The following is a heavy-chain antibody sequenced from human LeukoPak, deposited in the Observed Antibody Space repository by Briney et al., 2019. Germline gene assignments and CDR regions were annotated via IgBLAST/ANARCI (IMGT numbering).Heavy chain of an antibody. V-gene: IGHV4-59*01. Sequence: SETLSLTCTVSGGSISSYYWSWIRQPPGKGLEWIGYIYYSGSTNYNPSLKSRVTISVDTSKNQFSLKLSSVTAADTAVYYCARDLFGYGDYFGYWGQGTLVTVSS. J-gene: IGHJ4*02. CDR1: GGSISSYY. D-gene: IGHD4-17*01. CDR3: ARDLFGYGDYFGY. CDR2: IYYSGST.